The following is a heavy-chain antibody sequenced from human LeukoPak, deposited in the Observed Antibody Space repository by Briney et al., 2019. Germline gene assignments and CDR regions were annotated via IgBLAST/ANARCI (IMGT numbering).Heavy chain of an antibody. V-gene: IGHV1-69*13. CDR3: AREGRDGYNYGAFDI. Sequence: EASVKVSCKASGGTFSSYAISWVRQAPGQGLGWMGGIIPIFGTANYAQKFQGRVTITADESTSTAYMELSSLRSEDTAVYYCAREGRDGYNYGAFDIWGQGTMVTVSS. J-gene: IGHJ3*02. CDR1: GGTFSSYA. CDR2: IIPIFGTA. D-gene: IGHD5-24*01.